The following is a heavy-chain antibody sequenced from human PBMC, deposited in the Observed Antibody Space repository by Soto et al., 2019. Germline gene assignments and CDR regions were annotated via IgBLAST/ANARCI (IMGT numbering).Heavy chain of an antibody. CDR2: IYPGDSDT. CDR3: ARHEVSGSYYDSSGYPNWFDP. V-gene: IGHV5-51*01. Sequence: PGESLKISCKGSGYSFTSYWIGWVRQMPGKGLEWMGIIYPGDSDTRYSPSFQGQVTISADKSISTAYLQWSSLKASDTAMYYCARHEVSGSYYDSSGYPNWFDPWGQGTLVTAPQ. J-gene: IGHJ5*02. D-gene: IGHD3-22*01. CDR1: GYSFTSYW.